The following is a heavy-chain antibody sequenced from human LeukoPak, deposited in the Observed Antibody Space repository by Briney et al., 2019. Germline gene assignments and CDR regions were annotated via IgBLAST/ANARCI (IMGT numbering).Heavy chain of an antibody. V-gene: IGHV3-7*01. CDR3: VRQFPQAAAGAAWHFDL. J-gene: IGHJ2*01. D-gene: IGHD6-13*01. Sequence: GGSLRLSCAVFEFMFNKYYMGWVRRAPGKGLEWVASINPDGSANYYMDSVKGRFTISRDNAKNSLYLQMSSLSVEDTAMYYCVRQFPQAAAGAAWHFDLWGRGTLVTVSS. CDR2: INPDGSAN. CDR1: EFMFNKYY.